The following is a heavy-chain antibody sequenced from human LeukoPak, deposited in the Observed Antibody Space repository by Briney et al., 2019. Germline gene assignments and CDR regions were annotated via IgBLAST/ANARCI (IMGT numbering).Heavy chain of an antibody. D-gene: IGHD3-10*01. Sequence: PSETLSLTCTVSGGSISSSNYYWGWIRQPPGKGLEWIGSMYHSGSTYYNPPLKSRVTISEDTSKNQFSLKLRSVTAADTAVYYCARGPRFGELLWHWFDPWGQGTLVTASS. CDR2: MYHSGST. CDR3: ARGPRFGELLWHWFDP. J-gene: IGHJ5*02. CDR1: GGSISSSNYY. V-gene: IGHV4-39*07.